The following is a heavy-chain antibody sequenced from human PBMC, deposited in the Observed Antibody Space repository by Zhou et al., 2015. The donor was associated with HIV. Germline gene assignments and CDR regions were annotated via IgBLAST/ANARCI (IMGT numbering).Heavy chain of an antibody. J-gene: IGHJ4*02. V-gene: IGHV1-69*06. Sequence: QVQLVQSGAEVKKPGSSVKVSCRASGGTLGNYGISWVRQAPGQGLEWMGGIIPIFGTASYAQRFQGRVTITADKSTSTAYMELSSLRSEDTAVYYCAGDSDVSGPIAFDHWGQGTLVTVSS. CDR3: AGDSDVSGPIAFDH. D-gene: IGHD3-16*01. CDR2: IIPIFGTA. CDR1: GGTLGNYG.